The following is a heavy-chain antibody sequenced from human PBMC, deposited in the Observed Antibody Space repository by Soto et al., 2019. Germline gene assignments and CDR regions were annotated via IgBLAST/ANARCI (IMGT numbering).Heavy chain of an antibody. V-gene: IGHV4-31*03. D-gene: IGHD3-22*01. J-gene: IGHJ3*02. Sequence: QVQLQESGPGLVKPSQTLSLTCTVSGGSISSGGYYWSWIRQHPGKGLEWIGYIYYSGSTYYNPSLKSRVTVAGVTYNNQFSPELSSVTAADMAVYCCAKYNNSGSHAFDIWGKGTMVTVPS. CDR2: IYYSGST. CDR1: GGSISSGGYY. CDR3: AKYNNSGSHAFDI.